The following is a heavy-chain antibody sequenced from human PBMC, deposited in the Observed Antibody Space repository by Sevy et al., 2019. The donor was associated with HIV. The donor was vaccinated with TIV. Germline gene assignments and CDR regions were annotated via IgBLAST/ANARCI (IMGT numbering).Heavy chain of an antibody. CDR2: IRGSGTSR. D-gene: IGHD6-13*01. J-gene: IGHJ4*02. CDR1: GFTFSDYY. Sequence: WGSLRLSCAASGFTFSDYYMNWIRQAPGKGLEWVSYIRGSGTSRHYANFVKGRFTISRDNAKNSLYLEMTSLRVEDTAVYYCARDPPAIYSSSWYLDYWGQGILVTVSS. V-gene: IGHV3-11*01. CDR3: ARDPPAIYSSSWYLDY.